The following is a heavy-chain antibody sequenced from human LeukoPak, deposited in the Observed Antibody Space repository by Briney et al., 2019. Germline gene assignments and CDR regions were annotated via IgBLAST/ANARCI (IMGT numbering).Heavy chain of an antibody. J-gene: IGHJ4*02. Sequence: GASVKVSCKASGYTFTSYDINWVRQATGQGLEWMGWMNPNSGNTGYAQKFQGRVTITRNTSISTAYMELSSLRSEDTAVYYCARVVNYDFWSGYYRNRYFDYWGQGTLVTVSS. D-gene: IGHD3-3*01. V-gene: IGHV1-8*03. CDR1: GYTFTSYD. CDR2: MNPNSGNT. CDR3: ARVVNYDFWSGYYRNRYFDY.